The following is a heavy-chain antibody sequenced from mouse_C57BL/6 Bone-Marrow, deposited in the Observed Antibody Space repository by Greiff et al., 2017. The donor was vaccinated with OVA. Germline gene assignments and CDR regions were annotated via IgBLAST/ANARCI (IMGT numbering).Heavy chain of an antibody. CDR1: GFTFSDYY. Sequence: DVHLVESGGGLVQPGGSLKLSCAASGFTFSDYYMYWVRQTPEKRLEWVAYISNGGGSTYYPDPVKGRFIISRDNAKNILYLQISRLNSDDTAMYYCARGDYPFAYWGQGTLVTVSA. J-gene: IGHJ3*01. D-gene: IGHD2-4*01. CDR2: ISNGGGST. V-gene: IGHV5-12*01. CDR3: ARGDYPFAY.